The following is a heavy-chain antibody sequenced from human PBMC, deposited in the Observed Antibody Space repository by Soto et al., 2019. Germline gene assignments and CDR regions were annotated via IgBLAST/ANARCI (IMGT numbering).Heavy chain of an antibody. J-gene: IGHJ6*02. CDR1: GFTFSSYG. CDR3: AKMGVAGTDYYYYGMDV. Sequence: PGGSLRLSCAASGFTFSSYGMHWVRQAPGKGLEWVAVISYDGSNKYYADSVKGRFTISRDNSKNTLYLQMNSLRAEDTAVYYCAKMGVAGTDYYYYGMDVWGQGTTVTVSS. CDR2: ISYDGSNK. D-gene: IGHD6-19*01. V-gene: IGHV3-30*18.